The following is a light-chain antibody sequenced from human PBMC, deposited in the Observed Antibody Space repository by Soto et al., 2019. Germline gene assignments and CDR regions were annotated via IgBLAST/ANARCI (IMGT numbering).Light chain of an antibody. CDR2: EGS. CDR3: CSYAGSSTLV. J-gene: IGLJ2*01. CDR1: SSDVGSYNL. Sequence: QSALTQPASVSGSPGQSITISCTGTSSDVGSYNLVSWYQQHPVKAPKLMIYEGSKRPSGVSNRFSGSKSGNTASLTMSGIQAEDEADYYCCSYAGSSTLVFGVGTKLTVL. V-gene: IGLV2-23*01.